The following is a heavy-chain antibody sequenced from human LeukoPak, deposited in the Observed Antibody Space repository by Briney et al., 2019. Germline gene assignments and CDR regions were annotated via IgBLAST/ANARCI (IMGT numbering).Heavy chain of an antibody. CDR2: IYYSGST. D-gene: IGHD6-6*01. CDR3: ARGSYSSSSGPDY. Sequence: SETLSLTCTVSGGSISSGDYYWSWIRQPPGKGLEWIGYIYYSGSTYYNPSLKSRVTISVDTSKNQLSLKLSSVTAADTAVYYCARGSYSSSSGPDYWGQGTLVTVSS. CDR1: GGSISSGDYY. V-gene: IGHV4-30-4*01. J-gene: IGHJ4*02.